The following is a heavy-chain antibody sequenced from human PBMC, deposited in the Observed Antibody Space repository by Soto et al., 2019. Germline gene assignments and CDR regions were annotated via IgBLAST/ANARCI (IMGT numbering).Heavy chain of an antibody. D-gene: IGHD4-4*01. CDR1: GFTFSSYA. Sequence: QVQLVVSGGGVVQPGRSLRLSCAASGFTFSSYAMHWVRQAPGKGLEWVAVISYDGSNKYYADSVKGRFTISRDNSKNTLYLQMNSLRAEDTAVYYCARDIQDSNYETYYYYYYGMDVWGQGTTVTVSS. J-gene: IGHJ6*02. CDR3: ARDIQDSNYETYYYYYYGMDV. V-gene: IGHV3-30-3*01. CDR2: ISYDGSNK.